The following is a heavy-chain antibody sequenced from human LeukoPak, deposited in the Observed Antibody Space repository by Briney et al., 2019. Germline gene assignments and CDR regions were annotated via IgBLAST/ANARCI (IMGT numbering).Heavy chain of an antibody. CDR1: GYPFTSYG. CDR2: ISTYNDNT. Sequence: ASVKVSCKASGYPFTSYGFSWVRQAPGQGLEWMGRISTYNDNTHYAQKLQGRVTMTTDTSTCTAYMELRSLRSDDTAVYYCARDGDYGDYFDYCGQGTLVTVSS. D-gene: IGHD4-17*01. V-gene: IGHV1-18*04. CDR3: ARDGDYGDYFDY. J-gene: IGHJ4*02.